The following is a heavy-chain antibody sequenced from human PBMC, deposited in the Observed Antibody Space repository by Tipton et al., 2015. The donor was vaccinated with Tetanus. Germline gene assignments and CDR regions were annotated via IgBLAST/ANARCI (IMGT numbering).Heavy chain of an antibody. D-gene: IGHD6-19*01. Sequence: QLVQSGAEVKKPGASVKVSCKASGYTFTSYGISWVRQAPGQGLEWMGWISAYNGNTNYAQKLQGRVTMTTDTSTSTAYMELRSLRSDDTAVYYCAGVSRPGIAVAGALNWFDPWGQGTLVTVSS. CDR3: AGVSRPGIAVAGALNWFDP. CDR1: GYTFTSYG. V-gene: IGHV1-18*04. J-gene: IGHJ5*02. CDR2: ISAYNGNT.